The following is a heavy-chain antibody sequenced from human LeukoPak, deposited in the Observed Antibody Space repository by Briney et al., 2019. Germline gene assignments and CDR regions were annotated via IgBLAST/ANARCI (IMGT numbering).Heavy chain of an antibody. D-gene: IGHD2-15*01. CDR1: GFTFSSYW. CDR3: VREYSTLDY. Sequence: GSLRLTSAASGFTFSSYWMHWVRQAPGKGLVWVSRINTDGSSTSYADSVKGRFTISRDNAKNTLYLQMNSLRAEDTAVYYCVREYSTLDYWGQGTLVTVSS. J-gene: IGHJ4*02. V-gene: IGHV3-74*01. CDR2: INTDGSST.